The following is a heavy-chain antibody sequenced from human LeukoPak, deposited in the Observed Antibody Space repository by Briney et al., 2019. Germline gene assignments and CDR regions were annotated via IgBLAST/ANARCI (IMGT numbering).Heavy chain of an antibody. Sequence: SVKVSCKASGGTFSSYAISWVRQAPGQGLEWMGGIIPIFGTANYAQKFQGRVTITADESTSTAYMELRSLRSDDTAVYYCARVLPNWYFDLWGRGTLVTVSS. J-gene: IGHJ2*01. CDR3: ARVLPNWYFDL. CDR1: GGTFSSYA. V-gene: IGHV1-69*13. D-gene: IGHD2-2*01. CDR2: IIPIFGTA.